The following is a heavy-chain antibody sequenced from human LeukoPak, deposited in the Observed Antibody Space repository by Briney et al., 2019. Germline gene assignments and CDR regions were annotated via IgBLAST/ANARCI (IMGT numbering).Heavy chain of an antibody. D-gene: IGHD2-2*02. V-gene: IGHV1-69*05. Sequence: SVKVSCKASGGTFSSYAISWVRQAPGQGLEWMGGIIPIFGTANYAQKFQGRVTITTDESTSTAYMELSSLRSEDTAVCYCARGYCSSTSCYNYYYYYMDVWGKGTTVTVSS. CDR3: ARGYCSSTSCYNYYYYYMDV. CDR1: GGTFSSYA. J-gene: IGHJ6*03. CDR2: IIPIFGTA.